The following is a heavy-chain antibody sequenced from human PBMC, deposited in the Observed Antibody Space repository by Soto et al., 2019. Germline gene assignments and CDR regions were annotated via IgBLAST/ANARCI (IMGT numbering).Heavy chain of an antibody. CDR3: AKDTSYRYGTFDY. Sequence: GGSLRLSCAASGFTFSSYGMSWVRQAPGKGLEWVSAISGSGGSTYYADSVKGRFTISRDNSKNTLYLQMNSLRAEDTAVYYCAKDTSYRYGTFDYWGQGTLVTVSS. CDR2: ISGSGGST. CDR1: GFTFSSYG. V-gene: IGHV3-23*01. D-gene: IGHD3-16*02. J-gene: IGHJ4*02.